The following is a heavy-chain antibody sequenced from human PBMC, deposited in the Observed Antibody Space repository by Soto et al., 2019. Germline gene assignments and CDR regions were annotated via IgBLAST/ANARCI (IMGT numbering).Heavy chain of an antibody. D-gene: IGHD3-3*01. Sequence: QVQLVESGGGVVQPGRSLRLSCAASGFTFSSSAMHWVRQAPGKGLEWVAVISYDGSNKYYADSVKGRFTISRDNSKNTLYLQMNSLRAEDTAVYYCARDKRDLRFLEWSYYFDYWGQGTLVTVFS. CDR1: GFTFSSSA. CDR2: ISYDGSNK. CDR3: ARDKRDLRFLEWSYYFDY. J-gene: IGHJ4*02. V-gene: IGHV3-30-3*01.